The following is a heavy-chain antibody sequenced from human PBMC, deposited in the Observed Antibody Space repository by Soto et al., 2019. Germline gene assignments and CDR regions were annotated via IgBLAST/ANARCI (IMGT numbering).Heavy chain of an antibody. J-gene: IGHJ4*01. Sequence: SETLSLTCAVSGGSISSMDWWTWVRQPPGKGLQWIGEIYHTGSTNYNPSLQSRVTISIDESRTSFSLNLDSVTATDTAVYYCATRRDGGPVWGHGTLVTVSS. CDR2: IYHTGST. CDR3: ATRRDGGPV. D-gene: IGHD4-17*01. CDR1: GGSISSMDW. V-gene: IGHV4-4*02.